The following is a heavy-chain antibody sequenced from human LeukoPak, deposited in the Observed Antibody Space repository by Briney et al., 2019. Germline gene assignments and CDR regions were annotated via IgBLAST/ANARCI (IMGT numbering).Heavy chain of an antibody. Sequence: ASVTVSCKASGYTFTSYYMHWARQAPGQGLEWMGIINPSGGSTSYAQKFQGRVTITRDMSTSTVYMELSSLRSEDTAVYYCVIPSSGWYRVEYFQHWGQGTLVTVSS. CDR3: VIPSSGWYRVEYFQH. J-gene: IGHJ1*01. CDR2: INPSGGST. D-gene: IGHD6-19*01. V-gene: IGHV1-46*01. CDR1: GYTFTSYY.